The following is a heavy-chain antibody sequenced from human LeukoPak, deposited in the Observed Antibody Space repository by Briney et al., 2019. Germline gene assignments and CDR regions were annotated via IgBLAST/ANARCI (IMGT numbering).Heavy chain of an antibody. CDR2: IYTSGST. CDR3: ARASGDYARAYYFDC. Sequence: SETLSLTCTVSGGSISSYYWSWIRQPAGKGLEWIGRIYTSGSTNYNPSLKSRVTMSVDTSNNQFSLKLSSVTAADTAVYFCARASGDYARAYYFDCWGQGTLVTVSS. V-gene: IGHV4-4*07. J-gene: IGHJ4*02. D-gene: IGHD4-17*01. CDR1: GGSISSYY.